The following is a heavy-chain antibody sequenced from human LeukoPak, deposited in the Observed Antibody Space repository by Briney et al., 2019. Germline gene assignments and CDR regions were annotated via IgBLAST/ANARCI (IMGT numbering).Heavy chain of an antibody. CDR2: FDPEDGET. CDR1: GYTLTELS. J-gene: IGHJ6*02. CDR3: ATDLNSSGYYYYGMDV. D-gene: IGHD6-19*01. V-gene: IGHV1-24*01. Sequence: ASVKVSCKVSGYTLTELSMHWVRQAPGKGLEWMGGFDPEDGETIYAQKFQGRVTMTEDTSTDTAYMELSSLRSEDTAVYYCATDLNSSGYYYYGMDVWGQGTTVTVSS.